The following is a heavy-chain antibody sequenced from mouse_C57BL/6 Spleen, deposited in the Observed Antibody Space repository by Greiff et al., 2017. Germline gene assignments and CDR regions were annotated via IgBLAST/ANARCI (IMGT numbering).Heavy chain of an antibody. Sequence: VQLQQSGPELVKPGASVKLSCKASGYTFTSYDINWVQQRPGQGLEWIGWIYPRDGSTKYNEKIKGKATLTVDTSSSTAYMELHSLTSEDSAVYFCARRGTVVATRYFDVWGTGTTVTVSS. J-gene: IGHJ1*03. CDR3: ARRGTVVATRYFDV. V-gene: IGHV1-85*01. D-gene: IGHD1-1*01. CDR1: GYTFTSYD. CDR2: IYPRDGST.